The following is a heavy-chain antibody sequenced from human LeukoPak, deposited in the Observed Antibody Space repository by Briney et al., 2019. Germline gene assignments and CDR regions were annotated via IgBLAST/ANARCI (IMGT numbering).Heavy chain of an antibody. D-gene: IGHD6-6*01. J-gene: IGHJ4*02. CDR2: ISGSGGST. Sequence: PGGSLRLSCAASGFTFSSYAMSWVRQAPGKGLEWVSAISGSGGSTHYADSVKGRFTISRDNSKNTLYLQMNSLRAEDAAVYYCAKDRRPLAPQSHPPIDPDYWGQGTLVTVSS. CDR1: GFTFSSYA. CDR3: AKDRRPLAPQSHPPIDPDY. V-gene: IGHV3-23*01.